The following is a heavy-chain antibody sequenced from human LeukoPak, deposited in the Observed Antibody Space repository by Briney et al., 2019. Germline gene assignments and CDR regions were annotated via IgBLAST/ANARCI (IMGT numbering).Heavy chain of an antibody. CDR2: ISSSSSYI. CDR3: AREGLVSNFYYYMDI. Sequence: PGGSLRLSCAASGFIFSRYSMNWVRQAPGKGLEWVSSISSSSSYIYYADSVKGRFSISRDNAKNTLYLQMSSLRAEDTAVYYCAREGLVSNFYYYMDIWGKGTTVTISS. V-gene: IGHV3-21*01. D-gene: IGHD3/OR15-3a*01. CDR1: GFIFSRYS. J-gene: IGHJ6*03.